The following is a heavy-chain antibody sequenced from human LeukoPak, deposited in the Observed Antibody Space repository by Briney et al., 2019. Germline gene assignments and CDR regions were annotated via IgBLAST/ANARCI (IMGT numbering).Heavy chain of an antibody. V-gene: IGHV3-53*01. J-gene: IGHJ6*02. Sequence: PGGSLRLSCAASGFTVSGYYMTWVRQAPGKGLEWVSVIYVGGTTYYADSVKGRFTISRDSSNNMLYLQMNSLRAEDTAVYYCARHQTDYYYYGMDVWGQGTTVTVSS. D-gene: IGHD1-14*01. CDR1: GFTVSGYY. CDR3: ARHQTDYYYYGMDV. CDR2: IYVGGTT.